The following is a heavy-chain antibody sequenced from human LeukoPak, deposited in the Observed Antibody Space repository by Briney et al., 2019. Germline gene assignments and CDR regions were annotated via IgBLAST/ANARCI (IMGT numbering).Heavy chain of an antibody. Sequence: GGSLRLSCAASGFTFSSYGMHWVRQAPGKGLEWVSAISGSGGSTYYADSVKGRFTISRDNSKNTLYLQMNSLRAEDTAVYYCAKEYCSGGSCYLSRDAFDIWGQGTMVTVSS. J-gene: IGHJ3*02. V-gene: IGHV3-23*01. CDR3: AKEYCSGGSCYLSRDAFDI. D-gene: IGHD2-15*01. CDR1: GFTFSSYG. CDR2: ISGSGGST.